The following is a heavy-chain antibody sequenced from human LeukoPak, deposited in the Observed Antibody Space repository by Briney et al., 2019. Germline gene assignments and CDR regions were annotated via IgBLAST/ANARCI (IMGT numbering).Heavy chain of an antibody. V-gene: IGHV3-30*02. CDR1: GFTFSSYG. Sequence: GGSLRLSCAASGFTFSSYGMHWVRRAPGKGLEWVAFIRYDGSNKYYADSVKGRFTISRDNSKNTLYLQMNSLRAEDTAVYYCASSPVPAATDYYYYYMDVWGKGTTVTVSS. CDR2: IRYDGSNK. CDR3: ASSPVPAATDYYYYYMDV. D-gene: IGHD2-2*01. J-gene: IGHJ6*03.